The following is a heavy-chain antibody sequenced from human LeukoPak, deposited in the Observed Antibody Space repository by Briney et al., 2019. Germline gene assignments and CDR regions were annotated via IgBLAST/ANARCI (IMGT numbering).Heavy chain of an antibody. Sequence: GGSLRLSCAASGFTFSSYAMSWVRQAPGKGLEWVSAISGSGGSTYYADSVKGRFTIFRDNSKNTLYLQMNSLRAEDTAVYYCASNIPDDFWSGYYPFDYWGQGTLVTVSS. J-gene: IGHJ4*02. D-gene: IGHD3-3*01. V-gene: IGHV3-23*01. CDR2: ISGSGGST. CDR1: GFTFSSYA. CDR3: ASNIPDDFWSGYYPFDY.